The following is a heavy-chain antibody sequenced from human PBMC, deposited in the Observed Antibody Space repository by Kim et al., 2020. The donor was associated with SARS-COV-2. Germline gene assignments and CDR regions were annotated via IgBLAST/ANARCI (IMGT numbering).Heavy chain of an antibody. V-gene: IGHV1-69*01. J-gene: IGHJ5*02. Sequence: QKFEGRVTITADESTSTAYMELSSLRSEDTAVYYCAKGVVPAAGDRWFDPWGQGTLVTVSS. D-gene: IGHD2-2*01. CDR3: AKGVVPAAGDRWFDP.